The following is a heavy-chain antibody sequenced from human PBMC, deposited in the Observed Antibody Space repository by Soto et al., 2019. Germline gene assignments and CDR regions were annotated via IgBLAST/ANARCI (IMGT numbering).Heavy chain of an antibody. CDR1: GFTFSSYS. CDR2: ISSSTSYI. D-gene: IGHD4-17*01. V-gene: IGHV3-21*01. J-gene: IGHJ6*02. CDR3: SRVLHDYGDYRDYYYYYGMDV. Sequence: GGSLRLSCAASGFTFSSYSMNWVRQAPGKGLEWVSSISSSTSYIYYADSVKGRFTISRDNAKNSLFLQMNSLRAEDTAVYYCSRVLHDYGDYRDYYYYYGMDVWGQGTTVTVSS.